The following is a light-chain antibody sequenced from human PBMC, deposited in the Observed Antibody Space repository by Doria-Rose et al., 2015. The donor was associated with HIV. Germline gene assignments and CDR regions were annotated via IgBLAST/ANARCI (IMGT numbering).Light chain of an antibody. J-gene: IGKJ1*01. CDR2: DGS. Sequence: TQSPGTLSLSPGERATLSCRASQSFSSTYLAWYQQKPGQAPSLLIYDGSTRATGTPDRFNASGSGTDFTLTINRLEPEDFALYYCHQYGTSWTFGQGTKVEI. CDR1: QSFSSTY. CDR3: HQYGTSWT. V-gene: IGKV3-20*01.